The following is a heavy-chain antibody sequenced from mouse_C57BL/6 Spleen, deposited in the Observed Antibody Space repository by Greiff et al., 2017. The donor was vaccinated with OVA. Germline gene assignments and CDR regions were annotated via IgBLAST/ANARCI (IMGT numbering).Heavy chain of an antibody. V-gene: IGHV6-3*01. J-gene: IGHJ1*03. CDR3: TGQRHWYFDV. Sequence: EVKLVESGGGLVQPGGSMKLSCVASGFTFSNYWMNWVRQSPEKGLEWVAQIRLKSDNYATHYAESVKGRFTISRDDSKSSVYLQMNNLRAEDTGIYYCTGQRHWYFDVWGTGTTVTVSS. CDR1: GFTFSNYW. CDR2: IRLKSDNYAT.